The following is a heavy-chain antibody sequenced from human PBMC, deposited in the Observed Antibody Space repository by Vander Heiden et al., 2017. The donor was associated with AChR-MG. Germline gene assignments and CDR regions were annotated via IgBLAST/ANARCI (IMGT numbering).Heavy chain of an antibody. J-gene: IGHJ3*02. CDR1: GFPSGSYG. CDR3: AKDGAGPASNAFDI. D-gene: IGHD3-10*01. Sequence: QVQLAESGGGVVQPGRSLQPPRPAPGFPSGSYGMHWVRQAPGKGLEWVAVVAYDGSNKYYADSVKGRFTISRENSKNTLYLQMSSLRAEDTAVYYCAKDGAGPASNAFDIWGQGTMVTVSS. V-gene: IGHV3-30*18. CDR2: VAYDGSNK.